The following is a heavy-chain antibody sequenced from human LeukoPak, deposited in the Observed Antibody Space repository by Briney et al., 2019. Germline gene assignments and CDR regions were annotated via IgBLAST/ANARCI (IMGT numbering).Heavy chain of an antibody. CDR1: GGSVNSGGYY. J-gene: IGHJ6*02. CDR3: ARDLFICGADCYSTNGMDV. Sequence: SETLSHTCIVSGGSVNSGGYYWNWIRPRPGKGLEWIGYIYYSGSTSYNPSLKSRITISVDTSKNQFSLKLTSVTAADTAVYYCARDLFICGADCYSTNGMDVWGQGTTVTVSS. V-gene: IGHV4-31*03. D-gene: IGHD2-21*02. CDR2: IYYSGST.